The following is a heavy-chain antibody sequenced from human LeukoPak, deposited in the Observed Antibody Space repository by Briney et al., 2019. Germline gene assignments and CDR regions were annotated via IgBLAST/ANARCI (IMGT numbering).Heavy chain of an antibody. CDR2: IRYDGSNK. CDR3: ARDKYFDY. CDR1: GFTFSSYG. J-gene: IGHJ4*02. Sequence: GGSLRLSCAASGFTFSSYGMHWVRQAPGKGLEWVAFIRYDGSNKYYADSVKGRFTISRDNAKNSLYLQMNSLRAEDTAVYYCARDKYFDYWGQGTLVTVSS. V-gene: IGHV3-30*02.